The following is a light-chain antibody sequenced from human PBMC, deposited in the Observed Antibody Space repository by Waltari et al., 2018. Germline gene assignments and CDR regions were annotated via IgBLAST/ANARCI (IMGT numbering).Light chain of an antibody. CDR3: QQYGSWYI. V-gene: IGKV3-20*01. CDR2: GAS. Sequence: EVVLTQSPGTLSLSPGERATLSCRASQSVASNLLAWYQQKPGQAPRTLIYGASSRVTGIPDRCSGSGYGTDFTLTISRLEPEDFAVYYCQQYGSWYIFGQGTKLEIK. CDR1: QSVASNL. J-gene: IGKJ2*01.